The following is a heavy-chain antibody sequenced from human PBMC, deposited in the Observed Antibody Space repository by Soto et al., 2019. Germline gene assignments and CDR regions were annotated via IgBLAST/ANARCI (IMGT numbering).Heavy chain of an antibody. D-gene: IGHD6-13*01. CDR2: INHSGST. V-gene: IGHV4-34*01. J-gene: IGHJ4*02. CDR3: ARGLAGRSSSWYDY. Sequence: PSETLSLTCAVYGGSFIGYYWSWIRQPPGKGLEWIGEINHSGSTNYNPSLKSRVTISVDTPKNQFSLKLSSVTAADTAVYYCARGLAGRSSSWYDYWGQGTLVTSPQ. CDR1: GGSFIGYY.